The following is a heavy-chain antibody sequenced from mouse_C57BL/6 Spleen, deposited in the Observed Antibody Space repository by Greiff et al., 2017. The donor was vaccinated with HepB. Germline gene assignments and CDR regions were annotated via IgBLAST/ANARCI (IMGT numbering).Heavy chain of an antibody. J-gene: IGHJ2*01. D-gene: IGHD1-1*01. CDR2: IYPGNGDT. CDR3: ARSYYGSSYGYFDY. V-gene: IGHV1-12*01. CDR1: GYTFTSYN. Sequence: LQQSGAELVRPGASVKMSCKASGYTFTSYNMHWVKQTPRQGLEWIGAIYPGNGDTSYNQKFKGKATLTVDKSSSTAYMQLSSLTSEDSAVYFCARSYYGSSYGYFDYWGQGTTLTVSA.